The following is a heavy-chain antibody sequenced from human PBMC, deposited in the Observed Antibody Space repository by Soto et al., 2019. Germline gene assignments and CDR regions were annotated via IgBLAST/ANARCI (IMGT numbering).Heavy chain of an antibody. CDR3: ARGPSMGWFDP. D-gene: IGHD3-10*01. CDR2: INHSGST. J-gene: IGHJ5*02. CDR1: GGSFSGYY. V-gene: IGHV4-34*01. Sequence: QVQLQQWGAGLLKPSETLSLTCAVYGGSFSGYYWSWIRQPPGKGLEWIGEINHSGSTNYNPSLKSRVTISVDTSKNQFSLKLSSVTAADTAVSYCARGPSMGWFDPWGQGTLVTVSS.